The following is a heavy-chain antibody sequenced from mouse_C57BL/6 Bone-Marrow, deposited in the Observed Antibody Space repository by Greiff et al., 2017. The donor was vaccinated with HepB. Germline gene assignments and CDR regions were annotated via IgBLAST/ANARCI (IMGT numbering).Heavy chain of an antibody. CDR3: ARSGYYGTPWFAY. J-gene: IGHJ3*01. Sequence: VKLQQSGPELVKPGASVKISCKASGYAFSSSWMNWVKQRPGKGLEWIGRIYPGDGDTNYNGKFKGKATLTADKSSSTAYMQLSSLTSEDSAVYFCARSGYYGTPWFAYWGQGTLVTVSA. CDR2: IYPGDGDT. D-gene: IGHD1-1*01. V-gene: IGHV1-82*01. CDR1: GYAFSSSW.